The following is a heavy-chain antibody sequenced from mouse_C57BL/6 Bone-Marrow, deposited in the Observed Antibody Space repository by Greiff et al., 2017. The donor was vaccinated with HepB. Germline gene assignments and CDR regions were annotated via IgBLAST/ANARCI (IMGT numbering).Heavy chain of an antibody. CDR2: IWSGGST. Sequence: QVQLQQSGPGLVQPSQSLSITCTVSGFSLTSYGVHWVRQSPGKGLEWLGVIWSGGSTDYNAAFISRLSISKDNSKSQVFFKMNSLQADDTAIYYCASSSYDYDGEGYAMDYWGQGTSVTVSS. D-gene: IGHD2-4*01. CDR1: GFSLTSYG. J-gene: IGHJ4*01. CDR3: ASSSYDYDGEGYAMDY. V-gene: IGHV2-2*01.